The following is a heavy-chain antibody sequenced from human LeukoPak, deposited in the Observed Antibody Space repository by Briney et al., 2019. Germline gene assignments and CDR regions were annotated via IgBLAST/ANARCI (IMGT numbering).Heavy chain of an antibody. CDR1: GGSISSYY. D-gene: IGHD3-10*01. CDR2: IYTSGST. CDR3: ARGRVRGVSRYFDL. Sequence: SETLSLTCTVSGGSISSYYWSWIRQPAGKGLEWIGRIYTSGSTNYNPSLKSRVTISVDTSKNQFSLKLSSVTAADTAVYYCARGRVRGVSRYFDLWGRGTLVTVSS. V-gene: IGHV4-4*07. J-gene: IGHJ2*01.